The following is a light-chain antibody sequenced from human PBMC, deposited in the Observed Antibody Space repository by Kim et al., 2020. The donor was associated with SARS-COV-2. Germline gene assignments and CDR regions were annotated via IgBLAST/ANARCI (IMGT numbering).Light chain of an antibody. Sequence: ALGQTVRITCQGDSLRSYYATWYQQKPGQAPIVVSYGKNNRPSGIPDRFSGSSSGNTASLTITGTQAGDEADYYCNSRDSNDNVVFGGGTQLTVL. CDR1: SLRSYY. V-gene: IGLV3-19*01. J-gene: IGLJ2*01. CDR2: GKN. CDR3: NSRDSNDNVV.